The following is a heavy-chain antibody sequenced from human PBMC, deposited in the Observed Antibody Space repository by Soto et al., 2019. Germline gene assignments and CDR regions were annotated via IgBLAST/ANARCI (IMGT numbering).Heavy chain of an antibody. CDR3: AKGCLWADFDF. D-gene: IGHD7-27*01. V-gene: IGHV3-23*01. CDR2: ITGRGDST. CDR1: GFTFNNYA. Sequence: GGSLRLSCAASGFTFNNYALSWVRQAPGKGLEWVSTITGRGDSTYYADSVKGRFTISRDNSKNRVFLQLNGLRAGDTAVYYCAKGCLWADFDFWGQGTLVTVSS. J-gene: IGHJ4*02.